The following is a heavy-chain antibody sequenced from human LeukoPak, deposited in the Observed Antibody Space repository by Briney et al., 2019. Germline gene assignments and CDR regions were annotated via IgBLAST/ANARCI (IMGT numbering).Heavy chain of an antibody. J-gene: IGHJ4*02. Sequence: PGGSRRLSCAASGFTFSNNVMHWAPQAQGKGREGVALIWSDGSNKYYADSVKGRFTISRDNSKNTLYLQMNSLRAEDTSVYFCARDEGYTYGHPLDYWGQGTLVTVSS. CDR1: GFTFSNNV. D-gene: IGHD5-18*01. CDR2: IWSDGSNK. V-gene: IGHV3-33*01. CDR3: ARDEGYTYGHPLDY.